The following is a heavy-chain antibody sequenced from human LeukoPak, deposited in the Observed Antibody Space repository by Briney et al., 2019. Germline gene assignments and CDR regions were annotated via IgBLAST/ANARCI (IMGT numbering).Heavy chain of an antibody. Sequence: GESLKISCKGSGHSFTNSWIGWVRQMPGKGLEWMGIIYPGDSATRYRPSFQGQFTISADKSISTAYLQWSSLKASDTAMYYCARCGSYWERLDYWGQGTLVTVSS. CDR2: IYPGDSAT. D-gene: IGHD1-26*01. V-gene: IGHV5-51*01. CDR1: GHSFTNSW. J-gene: IGHJ4*02. CDR3: ARCGSYWERLDY.